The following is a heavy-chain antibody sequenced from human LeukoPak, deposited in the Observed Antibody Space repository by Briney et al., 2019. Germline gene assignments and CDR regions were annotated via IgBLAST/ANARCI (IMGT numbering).Heavy chain of an antibody. J-gene: IGHJ4*02. CDR3: AKDRRLYDILTPFDY. CDR2: ISNDAGNY. CDR1: GFTFSSYG. V-gene: IGHV3-30*18. Sequence: PGRSLRLSCAVSGFTFSSYGMHWVRQAPGKGLEWVALISNDAGNYYYADSVKGRFTISRDNSKNTPYLQMNSLRAEDTAVYFCAKDRRLYDILTPFDYWGQGTLVTVSS. D-gene: IGHD3-9*01.